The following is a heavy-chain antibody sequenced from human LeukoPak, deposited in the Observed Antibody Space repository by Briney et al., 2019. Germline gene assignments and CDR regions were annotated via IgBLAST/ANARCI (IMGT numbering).Heavy chain of an antibody. Sequence: AGGSLRLSCAASGFTFTNYWMTWVRQAPGKGPEWVANIRQDGSETNYVDSVRGRFTIARGNTKNSLYLQMTSLRGEDTAVYYCASRAGKPGNTPWCFDYWGQGALVTVSS. CDR2: IRQDGSET. V-gene: IGHV3-7*01. J-gene: IGHJ4*02. CDR3: ASRAGKPGNTPWCFDY. D-gene: IGHD1-7*01. CDR1: GFTFTNYW.